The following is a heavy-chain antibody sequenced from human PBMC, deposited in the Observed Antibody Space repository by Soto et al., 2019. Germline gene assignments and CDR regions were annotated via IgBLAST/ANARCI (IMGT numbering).Heavy chain of an antibody. D-gene: IGHD3-10*01. Sequence: QVQLQQWGAGLLKPSETLSLTCAVYGGSFSGYQWSWIRQTPGKGLEWIGEINDSGNINYNPSLKRRVHIFLDTPKKQISLKLSSVTAADSAVYYCARGLILWFGELSRRGGYYYYVDVWGKGNTVTVSS. J-gene: IGHJ6*03. CDR3: ARGLILWFGELSRRGGYYYYVDV. CDR1: GGSFSGYQ. CDR2: INDSGNI. V-gene: IGHV4-34*01.